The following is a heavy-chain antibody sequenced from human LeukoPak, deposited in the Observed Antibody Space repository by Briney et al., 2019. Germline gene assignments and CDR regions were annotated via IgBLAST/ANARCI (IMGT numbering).Heavy chain of an antibody. CDR2: INQDGSEN. Sequence: GGSLRLSCAASGFTVGLYWMSWVRQAPGKGLEWVANINQDGSENYSVDSVKGRFTISRDNAKSSLYLQMNSLRVEDTAVYYCARNPQWLSYSMDVWGQGTTVTVSS. CDR1: GFTVGLYW. D-gene: IGHD6-19*01. CDR3: ARNPQWLSYSMDV. J-gene: IGHJ6*02. V-gene: IGHV3-7*01.